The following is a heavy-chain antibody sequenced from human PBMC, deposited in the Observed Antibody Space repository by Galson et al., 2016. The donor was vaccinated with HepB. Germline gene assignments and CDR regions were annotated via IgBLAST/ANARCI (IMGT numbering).Heavy chain of an antibody. J-gene: IGHJ5*02. CDR3: ARDSHPGYCGSKTCPKQDWFDP. Sequence: SVKVSCKAPGDTFIGYYMRWVRQAPGQGLEWMGRINPDSGSTDYAQRFRGRVTMTRDTSINTAYMELSSLTSDDTAIYYCARDSHPGYCGSKTCPKQDWFDPWGQGTLVTVSS. CDR2: INPDSGST. V-gene: IGHV1-2*06. D-gene: IGHD2-2*01. CDR1: GDTFIGYY.